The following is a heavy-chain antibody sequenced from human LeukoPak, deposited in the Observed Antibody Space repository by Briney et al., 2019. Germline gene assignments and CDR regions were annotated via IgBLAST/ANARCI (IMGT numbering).Heavy chain of an antibody. CDR3: ARDHYYRSGSYYVY. CDR1: GFTFSSYW. J-gene: IGHJ4*02. CDR2: IKQDGSEK. Sequence: GGSLRLSCAASGFTFSSYWMSWVRQAPGKGLEWVANIKQDGSEKYYVDSVKGRFTISRDNAKNSLYLQMNSLRAEDTAVYYCARDHYYRSGSYYVYWGQGTLVTVSS. V-gene: IGHV3-7*04. D-gene: IGHD3-10*01.